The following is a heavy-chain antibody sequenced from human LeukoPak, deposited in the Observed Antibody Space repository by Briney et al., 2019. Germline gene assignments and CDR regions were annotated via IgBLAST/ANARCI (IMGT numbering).Heavy chain of an antibody. D-gene: IGHD3-9*01. Sequence: SETLSLTCTVSGGSISSGSYYWSWIRQPAGKGLELIGRIFTSGRTNYNPSLKSRVTISVDTSKNQFSLKLSSVTAADTAVYYCARDPYYDTLTGHLILGAFDIWGQGTMVTVSS. CDR2: IFTSGRT. CDR3: ARDPYYDTLTGHLILGAFDI. J-gene: IGHJ3*02. V-gene: IGHV4-61*02. CDR1: GGSISSGSYY.